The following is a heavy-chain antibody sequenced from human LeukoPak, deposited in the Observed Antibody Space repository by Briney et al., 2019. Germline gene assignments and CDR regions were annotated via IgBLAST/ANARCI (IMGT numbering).Heavy chain of an antibody. J-gene: IGHJ4*02. D-gene: IGHD6-19*01. CDR2: INHSGST. V-gene: IGHV4-34*01. CDR1: GGSISGYY. CDR3: ARGRTYSSSLDY. Sequence: SETLSLTCTVSGGSISGYYWSWIRQPPGKGLEWIGEINHSGSTNYNPSLKSRVTISVDTSKNQFSLKLSSVTAADTAVYYCARGRTYSSSLDYWGQGTLVTVSS.